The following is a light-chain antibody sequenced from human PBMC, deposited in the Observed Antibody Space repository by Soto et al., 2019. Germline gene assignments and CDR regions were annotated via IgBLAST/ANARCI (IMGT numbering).Light chain of an antibody. CDR3: SSYRSSTTFV. V-gene: IGLV2-14*01. CDR1: SSDVGAYNY. Sequence: QSVLTQPASVSGSPGQSITISCTGTSSDVGAYNYVSWYQQYPGKAPKVIIFEVRKRPSGVSNRFSGSKSGDTASLTISGLQAEDEAYYYCSSYRSSTTFVFGTGTKVTVL. J-gene: IGLJ1*01. CDR2: EVR.